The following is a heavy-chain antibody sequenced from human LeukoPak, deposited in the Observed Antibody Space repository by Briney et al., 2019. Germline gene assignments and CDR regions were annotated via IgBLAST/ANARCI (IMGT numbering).Heavy chain of an antibody. V-gene: IGHV1-2*02. CDR2: INPNSGGT. CDR3: ARDVFRSSPLPFDY. Sequence: ASVKVSCKASGYTFTGYYMHWVRQAPGQGLEWMGWINPNSGGTNYAQKFQGRVTMTRDTSISTAYMELSRLRSDDTAVYYCARDVFRSSPLPFDYWGQGTLVTVSS. D-gene: IGHD6-13*01. CDR1: GYTFTGYY. J-gene: IGHJ4*02.